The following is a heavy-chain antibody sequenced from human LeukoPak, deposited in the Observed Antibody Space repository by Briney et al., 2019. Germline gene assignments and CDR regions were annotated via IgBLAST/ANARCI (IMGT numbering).Heavy chain of an antibody. Sequence: PRRSLRLSCAPSGLAFRSYGMHWVRQAPGQGLDWVAAIWYDGSNKYYADSVKGRFTISRDNSKNTLYLQMNSLRAEDTAVYYCARSRGYYYESGGYPDYWGQGTLVTVSS. CDR2: IWYDGSNK. D-gene: IGHD3-22*01. J-gene: IGHJ4*02. CDR3: ARSRGYYYESGGYPDY. CDR1: GLAFRSYG. V-gene: IGHV3-33*01.